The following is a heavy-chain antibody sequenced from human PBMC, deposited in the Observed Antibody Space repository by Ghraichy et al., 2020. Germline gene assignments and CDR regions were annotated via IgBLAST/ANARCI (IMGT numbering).Heavy chain of an antibody. D-gene: IGHD3-22*01. Sequence: GGSRLSCTASGFTFSNYWMGWVRQAPGKGLEWVANIKQDGSEKHYVGSVEGRFTISRDNAKNSVYLQMNSLRAEDTAVYYCARAAYYYDRSDYWGRGTLVTVSS. CDR1: GFTFSNYW. J-gene: IGHJ4*02. CDR2: IKQDGSEK. V-gene: IGHV3-7*01. CDR3: ARAAYYYDRSDY.